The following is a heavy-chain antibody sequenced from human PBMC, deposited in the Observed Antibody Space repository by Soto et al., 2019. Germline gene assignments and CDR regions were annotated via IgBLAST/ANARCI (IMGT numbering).Heavy chain of an antibody. Sequence: PGGSLRLSCAASGFTFSSYGMHWVRQAPGKGLEWVAVISYDGSNKYYADSVKGRFTISRDNSKNTLYLQMNSLRAEDTAVYYCAKEFHDFWSGYYMDYWGKGTLVTVSS. CDR3: AKEFHDFWSGYYMDY. CDR2: ISYDGSNK. J-gene: IGHJ4*02. V-gene: IGHV3-30*18. CDR1: GFTFSSYG. D-gene: IGHD3-3*01.